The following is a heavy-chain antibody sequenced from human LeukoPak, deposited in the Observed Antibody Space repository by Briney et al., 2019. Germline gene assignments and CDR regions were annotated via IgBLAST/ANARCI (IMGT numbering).Heavy chain of an antibody. V-gene: IGHV3-11*01. J-gene: IGHJ4*02. D-gene: IGHD3-16*02. CDR2: ISSSGSTI. CDR3: ARQGYDYVWGSYRSHYFDY. Sequence: GGSLGLSCAASGFTFSDCYMSWIRQAPGKGLEWVSYISSSGSTIYYADSVKGRFTISRDNAKNSLYLQMNSLRAEDTAVYYCARQGYDYVWGSYRSHYFDYWGQGTLVTVSS. CDR1: GFTFSDCY.